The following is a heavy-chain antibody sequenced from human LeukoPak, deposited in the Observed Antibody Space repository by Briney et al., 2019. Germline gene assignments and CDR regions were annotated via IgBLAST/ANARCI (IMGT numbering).Heavy chain of an antibody. D-gene: IGHD4-23*01. CDR1: GFTVSSNY. CDR3: ARSFYGGNPLRYMDV. Sequence: PGGSLRLSCAASGFTVSSNYMSWVRQAPGKGLEWVSVIYSGGSTYYADSVKGPFTISRDNSKNTLYLQMNSLRVEDTAVYYCARSFYGGNPLRYMDVWGKGTTVTVSS. J-gene: IGHJ6*03. CDR2: IYSGGST. V-gene: IGHV3-53*01.